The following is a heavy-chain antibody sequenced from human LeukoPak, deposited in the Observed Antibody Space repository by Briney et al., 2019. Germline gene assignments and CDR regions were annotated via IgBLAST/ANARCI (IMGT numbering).Heavy chain of an antibody. J-gene: IGHJ3*02. D-gene: IGHD1-1*01. Sequence: GGSLRLSCAASGFTFSSYSMNWVRQAPGKGLEWVSSISSSSSYIYYADSVKGRFTISRDNAKNSLYLQMNSLRAEDTAVYYCARYNFRGEAAFDIWGQGTMVTVSS. CDR2: ISSSSSYI. CDR1: GFTFSSYS. CDR3: ARYNFRGEAAFDI. V-gene: IGHV3-21*01.